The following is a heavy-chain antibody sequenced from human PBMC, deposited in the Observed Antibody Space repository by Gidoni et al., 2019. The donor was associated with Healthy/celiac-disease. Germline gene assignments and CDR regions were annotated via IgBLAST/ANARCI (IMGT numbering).Heavy chain of an antibody. Sequence: QVQLVESGGGVVQPGRSLRLSCAASGFTFSSYGMHWVRQAPGKGLEWVAVISYDGSNKYYADSVKGRFTISRDNSKNTLYLQMNSLRAEDTAVYYCAKRRDCYGSGSYPFDPWGQGTLVTVSS. D-gene: IGHD3-10*01. V-gene: IGHV3-30*18. J-gene: IGHJ5*02. CDR2: ISYDGSNK. CDR3: AKRRDCYGSGSYPFDP. CDR1: GFTFSSYG.